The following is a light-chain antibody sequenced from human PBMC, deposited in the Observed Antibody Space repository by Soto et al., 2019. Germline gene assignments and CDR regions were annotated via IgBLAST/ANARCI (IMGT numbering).Light chain of an antibody. V-gene: IGLV2-14*01. Sequence: QSALTQPASVSGSPGQSITISCTGTSSDVGDYHYVSWYQQHPGKAPKLIIYGVSNRPSGISNRFSGSKSGNTASLTISGLQAEDEAAYYCSSYTRTNTLVFGGGTKLTVL. J-gene: IGLJ2*01. CDR2: GVS. CDR1: SSDVGDYHY. CDR3: SSYTRTNTLV.